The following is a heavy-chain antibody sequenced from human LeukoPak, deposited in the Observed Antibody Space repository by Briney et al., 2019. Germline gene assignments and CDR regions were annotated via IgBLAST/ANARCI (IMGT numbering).Heavy chain of an antibody. V-gene: IGHV3-23*01. CDR1: GFTFSNYA. CDR3: AKRAPYYFDY. J-gene: IGHJ4*02. CDR2: ISGSGGST. Sequence: GGSLRLSCAASGFTFSNYAMNWVRQAPGKGLEWVSGISGSGGSTSYADSVKGRFTISRDNSKNTLYLQMNSLRAEDTAVYYCAKRAPYYFDYWGQGTLVTVSS.